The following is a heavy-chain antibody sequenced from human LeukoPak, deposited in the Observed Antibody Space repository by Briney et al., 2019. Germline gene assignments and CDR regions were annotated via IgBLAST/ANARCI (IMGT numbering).Heavy chain of an antibody. CDR1: GFTFSSYG. CDR3: AKDRALTNYYDSSGYLDY. Sequence: PGGSLRLSCAASGFTFSSYGMHWVRQAPGKGLEWVAVISYDGSNKYYADSVKGRFTISRDNSKNTLYLQMNSLRAEDTAVYYCAKDRALTNYYDSSGYLDYWGHGTLVTVSS. V-gene: IGHV3-30*18. CDR2: ISYDGSNK. D-gene: IGHD3-22*01. J-gene: IGHJ4*03.